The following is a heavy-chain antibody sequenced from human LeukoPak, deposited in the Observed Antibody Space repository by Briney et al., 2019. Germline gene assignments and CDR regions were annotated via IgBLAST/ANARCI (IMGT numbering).Heavy chain of an antibody. CDR1: GFTFSSYG. CDR3: ARDLAGTTTDGFFDY. J-gene: IGHJ4*02. D-gene: IGHD1-26*01. V-gene: IGHV3-33*01. CDR2: IWYDGSNR. Sequence: GRSLRLSCAASGFTFSSYGMHWVRQAAGKGLEWDAVIWYDGSNRYYTDSVKGRSTISRDNSKNTLYLQMNSLGAEDTAVYYCARDLAGTTTDGFFDYWGQGTLVTVSS.